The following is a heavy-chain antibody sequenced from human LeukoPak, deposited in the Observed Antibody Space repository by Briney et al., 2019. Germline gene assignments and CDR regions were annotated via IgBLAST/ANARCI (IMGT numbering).Heavy chain of an antibody. D-gene: IGHD3-22*01. CDR2: IYYSGST. V-gene: IGHV4-39*07. CDR3: ARDLDYYDSSGYYYRYFDY. J-gene: IGHJ4*02. CDR1: GGSISSSSYY. Sequence: SETLSLTCTVSGGSISSSSYYWGWIRQPPGKGLEWIGSIYYSGSTYYNPSLKSRVTISVDTSKNQFSLKLSSVTAADTAVYYCARDLDYYDSSGYYYRYFDYWGQGTLVTVSS.